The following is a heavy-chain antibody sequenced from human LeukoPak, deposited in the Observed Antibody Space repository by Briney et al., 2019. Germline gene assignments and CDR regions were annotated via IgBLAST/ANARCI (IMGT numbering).Heavy chain of an antibody. CDR2: ISYDGSHK. V-gene: IGHV3-30*18. CDR3: AKDRQQLVIHNAFDT. CDR1: GFTFNYYG. D-gene: IGHD6-13*01. J-gene: IGHJ3*02. Sequence: GGSLRLSCAASGFTFNYYGVHWVRQAPGKGLEWVAVISYDGSHKYYTDSVKGRFTISRDNSKNTMYPQMNSLRAEDTAVYYCAKDRQQLVIHNAFDTWGQGTMVTVSS.